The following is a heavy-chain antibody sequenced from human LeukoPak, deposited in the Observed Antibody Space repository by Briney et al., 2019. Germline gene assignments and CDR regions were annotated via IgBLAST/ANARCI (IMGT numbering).Heavy chain of an antibody. Sequence: SETLSLTCSVSGGSINDYYWNWIRQAPGKRLEGIGHVHYSGITIYNPSLNGRVTISVDTSKTQFSLKLNSVTAADTAIYYCARRVTMSAPTTPDSWLQPWGQGILVTVSS. V-gene: IGHV4-59*08. CDR2: VHYSGIT. D-gene: IGHD5-18*01. CDR3: ARRVTMSAPTTPDSWLQP. CDR1: GGSINDYY. J-gene: IGHJ5*02.